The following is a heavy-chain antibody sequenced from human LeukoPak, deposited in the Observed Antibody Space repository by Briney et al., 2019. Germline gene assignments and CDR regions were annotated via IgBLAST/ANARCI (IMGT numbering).Heavy chain of an antibody. CDR3: ARTRRPQEYCSGGSCYSSDYYYYYMDV. CDR1: GDSVSSNSAA. Sequence: SQTLSLTCAISGDSVSSNSAAWNWIRQSPSRGLEWLGRTYYRSKWYNDYAVSVKSRITINPDTSKNQFSLQLNSVTPEDTAVYYCARTRRPQEYCSGGSCYSSDYYYYYMDVWGKGTTVTVSS. CDR2: TYYRSKWYN. J-gene: IGHJ6*03. V-gene: IGHV6-1*01. D-gene: IGHD2-15*01.